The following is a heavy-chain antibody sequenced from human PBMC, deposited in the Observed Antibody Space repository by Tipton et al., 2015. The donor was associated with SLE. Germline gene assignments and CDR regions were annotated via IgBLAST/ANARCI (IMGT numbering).Heavy chain of an antibody. V-gene: IGHV3-72*01. D-gene: IGHD3-22*01. Sequence: AVSGFTFSDYHMDWVRQAPGKGLEWIGRTRNKARSHTTEYAASVKGRCTISRDDSEKSLYLQMKSLKTEDTAVYYCVRVGYYDSSGDATDAFDIWGQGTMVTVSS. J-gene: IGHJ3*02. CDR3: VRVGYYDSSGDATDAFDI. CDR2: TRNKARSHTT. CDR1: GFTFSDYH.